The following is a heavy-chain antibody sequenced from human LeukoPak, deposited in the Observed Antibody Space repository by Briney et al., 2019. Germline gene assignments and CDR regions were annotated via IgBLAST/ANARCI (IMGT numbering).Heavy chain of an antibody. CDR2: IYTSGST. D-gene: IGHD1-1*01. Sequence: SETLSDTCTVSGGSISSYYWSWIRQPAGKGLEWIGRIYTSGSTNYNPSLKSRVTISLDKSKNQFSLQLSSVTDADTAVYYCAVNLTKHTFDIWGQGTMVTVSS. CDR1: GGSISSYY. V-gene: IGHV4-4*07. CDR3: AVNLTKHTFDI. J-gene: IGHJ3*02.